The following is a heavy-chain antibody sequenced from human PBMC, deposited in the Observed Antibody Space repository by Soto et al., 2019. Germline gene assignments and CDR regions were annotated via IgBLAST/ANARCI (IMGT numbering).Heavy chain of an antibody. J-gene: IGHJ6*02. V-gene: IGHV1-18*01. CDR3: ASLRAELVYCSGASCLLYYNGMDV. CDR2: ISAYNGNT. Sequence: QVQLVQSGAEVKKPGASVKVSCTASGYTFTSYGISWVRQAPGQGLEWMGWISAYNGNTDYAQTVQDRVTMTTDTPTSTSYMDLKSLRSDGTDVYYCASLRAELVYCSGASCLLYYNGMDVWGRGTTVTVSS. CDR1: GYTFTSYG. D-gene: IGHD2-15*01.